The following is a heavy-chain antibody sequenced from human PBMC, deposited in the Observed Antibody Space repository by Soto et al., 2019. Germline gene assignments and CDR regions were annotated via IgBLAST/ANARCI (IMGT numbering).Heavy chain of an antibody. CDR3: AHPYNYHPRNLYFDY. CDR1: GFSLSTSGVG. J-gene: IGHJ4*02. CDR2: IYWDDDK. Sequence: QITLKESGPTLVKPTQTLTLTCTFSGFSLSTSGVGVGWIRQPPGKALEWLALIYWDDDKLYSPSLKSRLTITKDTSKNQVVLTMTNMDPVDTATYYCAHPYNYHPRNLYFDYWGQGTLVTVSS. V-gene: IGHV2-5*02. D-gene: IGHD5-12*01.